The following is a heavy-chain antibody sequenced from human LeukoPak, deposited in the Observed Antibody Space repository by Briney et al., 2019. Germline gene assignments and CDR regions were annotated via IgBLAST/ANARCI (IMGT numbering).Heavy chain of an antibody. V-gene: IGHV3-30*02. Sequence: TGGSLRLSCAASGFTFSSYGMHWVRQAPGKGLEWVAFTRYDGSNKYYADSVKGRFTISRDNSKNTLYLQMNSLRAEDTAVYYCARGTSISSHPPCDYWGQGTLVTVSS. CDR2: TRYDGSNK. J-gene: IGHJ4*02. CDR1: GFTFSSYG. CDR3: ARGTSISSHPPCDY. D-gene: IGHD6-13*01.